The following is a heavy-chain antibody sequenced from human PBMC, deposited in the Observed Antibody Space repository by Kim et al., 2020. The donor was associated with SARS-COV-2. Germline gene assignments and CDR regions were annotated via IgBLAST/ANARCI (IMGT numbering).Heavy chain of an antibody. J-gene: IGHJ4*02. CDR3: ARGYNHAIEY. Sequence: WSNDYAVSVKSRVTINPDTSKNQCARHLISVTPEDTAVYYCARGYNHAIEYWGQGTLVTVSS. D-gene: IGHD1-1*01. V-gene: IGHV6-1*01. CDR2: WSN.